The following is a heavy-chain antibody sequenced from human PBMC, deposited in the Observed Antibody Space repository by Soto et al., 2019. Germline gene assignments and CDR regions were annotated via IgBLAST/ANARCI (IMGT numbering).Heavy chain of an antibody. J-gene: IGHJ4*02. Sequence: SGTLSLTCTVSGASISSYYWNWIRQPPGKGLEWIGNMHYSGSTNYNPSLKSRVTISVDTSKNQFSLKLSSVTAADTAVYYCARRWGRTFDYWGQGTLVTVSS. CDR2: MHYSGST. CDR3: ARRWGRTFDY. D-gene: IGHD7-27*01. V-gene: IGHV4-59*08. CDR1: GASISSYY.